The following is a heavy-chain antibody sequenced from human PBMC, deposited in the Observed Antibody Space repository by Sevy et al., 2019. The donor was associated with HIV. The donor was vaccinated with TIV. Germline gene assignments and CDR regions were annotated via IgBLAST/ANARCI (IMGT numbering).Heavy chain of an antibody. D-gene: IGHD3-10*01. Sequence: ASVKVSCKASGYTFGDYPIHWVRRAPGQGLDWMGRITVHNGNTIYSERFQDRVTFTRDTSATTVYMELSSLRSEDTAVFYWGTFPVVRGTDFDSWGQGTLVTVSS. J-gene: IGHJ4*02. CDR3: GTFPVVRGTDFDS. CDR1: GYTFGDYP. CDR2: ITVHNGNT. V-gene: IGHV1-3*01.